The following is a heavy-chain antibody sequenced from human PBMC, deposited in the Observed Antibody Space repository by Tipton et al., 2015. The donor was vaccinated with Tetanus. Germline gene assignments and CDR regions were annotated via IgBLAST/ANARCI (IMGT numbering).Heavy chain of an antibody. CDR3: AREADCSGGSCFSGDFDN. CDR1: GFIFSSYG. D-gene: IGHD2-15*01. J-gene: IGHJ4*02. Sequence: AASGFIFSSYGIHWVRQAPGKGLEWVAVSWYDGTDQYYADSVKGRFTIPRDNSKNTLYLQMNSLRAEDTALYYCAREADCSGGSCFSGDFDNWGQGTQVTVSS. CDR2: SWYDGTDQ. V-gene: IGHV3-33*01.